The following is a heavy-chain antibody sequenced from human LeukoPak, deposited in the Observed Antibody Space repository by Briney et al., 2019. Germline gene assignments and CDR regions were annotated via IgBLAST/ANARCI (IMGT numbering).Heavy chain of an antibody. CDR2: IYHSGST. CDR1: GYSISSGYY. J-gene: IGHJ3*02. V-gene: IGHV4-38-2*02. CDR3: ARSTGATKKNAFDI. Sequence: SETLSLTCTVSGYSISSGYYWGWIRQPPGKGLEWIGSIYHSGSTYYNPSLKSRVTISVDTSKNQFSLKLSSVTAADTAVYYCARSTGATKKNAFDIWGQGTMVTVSS. D-gene: IGHD1-26*01.